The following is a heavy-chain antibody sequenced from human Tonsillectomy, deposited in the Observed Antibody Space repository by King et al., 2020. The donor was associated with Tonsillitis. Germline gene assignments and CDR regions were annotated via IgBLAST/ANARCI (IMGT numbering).Heavy chain of an antibody. D-gene: IGHD2-2*02. Sequence: VQLVESGGGLVQPGRSLRLSCTASGFSFGDYTLNWVRQAPGKGLEWIGFIRSQAFGGTTDYAASVEGRFTISRDDSKSIAYLQMNSLKIEDTAVYYCSGAPGGDHCSSTSCNIRHPGMDVWGRGPTVTVPS. V-gene: IGHV3-49*04. CDR3: SGAPGGDHCSSTSCNIRHPGMDV. CDR2: IRSQAFGGTT. J-gene: IGHJ6*02. CDR1: GFSFGDYT.